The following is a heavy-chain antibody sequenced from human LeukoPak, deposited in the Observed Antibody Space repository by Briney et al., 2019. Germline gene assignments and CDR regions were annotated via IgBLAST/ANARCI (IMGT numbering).Heavy chain of an antibody. D-gene: IGHD3-3*01. V-gene: IGHV1-2*02. Sequence: GASVKVSCKASGYTFTGYYMHWVRQAPGQGLEWMGWINPNSGGTNYAQKFQGRVTMTRDTSISTAYMELSRLRSDDTAVYYCATSSPVGTIFGVVNQPPDYWGQGTLVTVSS. CDR1: GYTFTGYY. J-gene: IGHJ4*02. CDR2: INPNSGGT. CDR3: ATSSPVGTIFGVVNQPPDY.